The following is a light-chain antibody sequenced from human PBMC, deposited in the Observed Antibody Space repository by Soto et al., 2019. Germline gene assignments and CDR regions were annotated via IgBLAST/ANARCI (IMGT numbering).Light chain of an antibody. CDR1: QSVYGNY. CDR3: QQYGSSLMYT. CDR2: AAS. J-gene: IGKJ2*01. V-gene: IGKV3-20*01. Sequence: EIVLTQSPGPLSLSPGDRATLSCRASQSVYGNYLAWYQQKPGQAPRLLIYAASSRATGIPDRFGGSGSGTDFTLTISRLEPEDFAVYYCQQYGSSLMYTFGQGTKLEIK.